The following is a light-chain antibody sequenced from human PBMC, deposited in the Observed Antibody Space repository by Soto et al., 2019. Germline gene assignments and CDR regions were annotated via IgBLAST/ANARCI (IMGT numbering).Light chain of an antibody. V-gene: IGKV1-5*01. CDR3: QQYNSYSIT. Sequence: DIQMTQSPSTLPASVGDRVTITCRASQGIGRYLAGYQQKPGKATQLLIYAASNLQSGVPSRFSGSGSGTDFTLTISSLQPDDFATYYCQQYNSYSITFGQGTRLEIK. CDR1: QGIGRY. CDR2: AAS. J-gene: IGKJ5*01.